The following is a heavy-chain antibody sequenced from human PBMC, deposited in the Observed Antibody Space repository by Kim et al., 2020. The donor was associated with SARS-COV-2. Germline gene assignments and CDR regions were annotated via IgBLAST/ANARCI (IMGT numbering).Heavy chain of an antibody. V-gene: IGHV3-23*01. CDR3: AKLMITSSYSAMDV. CDR1: EFTFSTYA. CDR2: IPSSGGAT. J-gene: IGHJ6*02. Sequence: GGSLRLSCAASEFTFSTYAVSWVRLATGKGLEWVSAIPSSGGATYYADSVRGRFTISRDNSMNTLSLRMNILRADDTAVYYCAKLMITSSYSAMDVWG. D-gene: IGHD2-2*01.